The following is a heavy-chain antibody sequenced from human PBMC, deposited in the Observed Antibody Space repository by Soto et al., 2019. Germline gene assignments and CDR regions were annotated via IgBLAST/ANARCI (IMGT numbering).Heavy chain of an antibody. V-gene: IGHV1-3*01. D-gene: IGHD3-3*01. CDR3: ARGHFVLGVDDY. J-gene: IGHJ4*02. CDR1: GYTFTSYA. Sequence: ASVKASCKASGYTFTSYAMHWVHQAPGQRLEWMGWINAGNGNTKYSQKFQGRVTITRDTSASTAYMELSSLRSEDTAVYYCARGHFVLGVDDYWGQGTLVTVSS. CDR2: INAGNGNT.